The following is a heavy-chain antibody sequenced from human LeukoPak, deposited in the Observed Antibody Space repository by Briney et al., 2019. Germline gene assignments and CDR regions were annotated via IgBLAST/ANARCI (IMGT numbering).Heavy chain of an antibody. J-gene: IGHJ3*02. CDR3: AKGSVPVVAMNAFEI. D-gene: IGHD2-2*01. Sequence: GGSLRLSCAVSGFPLSSYAMSWVRQAPGKGLEWVSATSSSDAGTYYADSVRGRFTISRDNSKNTLFLQMNSLRAEDTAVYYCAKGSVPVVAMNAFEIWGQGTMVTVSS. CDR1: GFPLSSYA. V-gene: IGHV3-23*01. CDR2: TSSSDAGT.